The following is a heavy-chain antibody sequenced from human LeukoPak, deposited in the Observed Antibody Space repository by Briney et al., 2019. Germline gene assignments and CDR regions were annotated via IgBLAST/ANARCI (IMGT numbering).Heavy chain of an antibody. V-gene: IGHV3-53*01. CDR3: ARPIAAAGTGGDY. CDR2: IYSGGST. Sequence: ETLSLTCTVSGGSISSSSYYWGWIRQPPGKGLEWVSVIYSGGSTYYADSVKGRFTISRDNSKNTLYLQMNSLRAEDTAVYYCARPIAAAGTGGDYWGQGTLVTVSS. CDR1: GGSISSSSYY. D-gene: IGHD6-13*01. J-gene: IGHJ4*02.